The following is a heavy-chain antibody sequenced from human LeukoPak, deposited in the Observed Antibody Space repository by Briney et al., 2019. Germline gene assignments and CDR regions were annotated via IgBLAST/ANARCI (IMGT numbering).Heavy chain of an antibody. CDR3: AKDPGYYYDSSGYYPSYYYHGMDV. V-gene: IGHV3-23*01. J-gene: IGHJ6*02. D-gene: IGHD3-22*01. Sequence: GGSLRLSCAASGFTFSSYAMSWVRQAPGKGLEWVSAISGSGGSTYYADSVKGRFTISRDNSKNTLYLQMNSLRAEDTAVYYCAKDPGYYYDSSGYYPSYYYHGMDVWGQGTTVTVSS. CDR2: ISGSGGST. CDR1: GFTFSSYA.